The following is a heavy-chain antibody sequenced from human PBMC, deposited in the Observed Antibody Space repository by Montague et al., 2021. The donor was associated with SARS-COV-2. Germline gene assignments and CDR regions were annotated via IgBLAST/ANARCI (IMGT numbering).Heavy chain of an antibody. Sequence: SETLSLTCSVSGVSFSSSSYYWGWIRQPPGRGPEWIGSIYYSRXTXYXXXXKXRVTMSVDTSKKQFSLRLCSVTAADTALYYCARNQTYYDEVWGTYRYTPDYWGQGTLVTVSS. D-gene: IGHD3-16*02. J-gene: IGHJ4*02. CDR2: IYYSRXT. V-gene: IGHV4-39*01. CDR3: ARNQTYYDEVWGTYRYTPDY. CDR1: GVSFSSSSYY.